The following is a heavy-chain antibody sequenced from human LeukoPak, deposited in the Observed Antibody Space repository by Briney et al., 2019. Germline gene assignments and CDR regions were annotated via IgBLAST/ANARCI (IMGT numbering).Heavy chain of an antibody. D-gene: IGHD2-2*02. J-gene: IGHJ4*02. CDR2: ISYSSTYI. V-gene: IGHV3-21*01. CDR3: ARARPKYCSSTSCYRGGHFDY. Sequence: PGGSLRLSCAASGFTFSTHSINWVRQAPGKGLEWVSSISYSSTYIYYADSVKGRFTISRDNAKNSLYLQMNSLRAEDTAVYYCARARPKYCSSTSCYRGGHFDYWGQGTLVTVSS. CDR1: GFTFSTHS.